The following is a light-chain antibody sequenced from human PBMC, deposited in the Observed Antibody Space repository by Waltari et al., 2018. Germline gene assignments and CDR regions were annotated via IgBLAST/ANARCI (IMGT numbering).Light chain of an antibody. J-gene: IGLJ2*01. V-gene: IGLV8-61*01. Sequence: QTVVTQEPSFSVSPGGTVTLTCGLSSGSVSTSYYPSWYQQTPGQAPRTLIYNTKTRSSGVPDRFSGSILENKAALTITGAQTDDESDYYCVLSMGRGISVFGGGTKLTVL. CDR3: VLSMGRGISV. CDR1: SGSVSTSYY. CDR2: NTK.